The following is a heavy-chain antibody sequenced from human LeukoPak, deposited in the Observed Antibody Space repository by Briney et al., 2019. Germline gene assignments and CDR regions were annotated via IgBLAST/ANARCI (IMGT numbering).Heavy chain of an antibody. V-gene: IGHV4-59*01. CDR1: GGSISSYY. CDR2: IYYSGST. J-gene: IGHJ4*02. CDR3: ARGQRGFGGVIGPFDY. Sequence: SETLSLTCTVSGGSISSYYWSWIRQPPGKGLEWIGYIYYSGSTNYNPSLKSRVTISVDTSKNQFSLKLSSVTAADTAVYYCARGQRGFGGVIGPFDYWGQGTLVAVSS. D-gene: IGHD3-16*02.